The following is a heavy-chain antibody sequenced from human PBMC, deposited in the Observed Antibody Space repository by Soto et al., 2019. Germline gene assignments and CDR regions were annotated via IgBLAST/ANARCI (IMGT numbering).Heavy chain of an antibody. J-gene: IGHJ6*02. Sequence: GGSLRLSCTASGFTFGDYAMSWFRQAPGKGLEWVGFIRSKAYGGTTEYAASVKGRFTISRDDSKSIAHLQMNSLKTEDTAVYYCTSCSSTSYYYYGMDVWGQGTTVTVSS. D-gene: IGHD2-2*01. V-gene: IGHV3-49*03. CDR2: IRSKAYGGTT. CDR3: TSCSSTSYYYYGMDV. CDR1: GFTFGDYA.